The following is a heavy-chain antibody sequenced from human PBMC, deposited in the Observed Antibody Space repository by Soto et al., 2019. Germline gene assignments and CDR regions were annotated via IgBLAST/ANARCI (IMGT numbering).Heavy chain of an antibody. J-gene: IGHJ4*02. D-gene: IGHD3-10*01. CDR3: AKGRGGSGSLTPRVDF. V-gene: IGHV3-23*01. Sequence: EMQLLESGGGLVQPGGSVSLPCAASGYTFKNYDMTWVPEAPEKGLEWVSAISGGGDTTSYADSVKGRFTVSRDGSKNTLYLQMSSLRAEDTALYYCAKGRGGSGSLTPRVDFWGQGTLVTVSS. CDR1: GYTFKNYD. CDR2: ISGGGDTT.